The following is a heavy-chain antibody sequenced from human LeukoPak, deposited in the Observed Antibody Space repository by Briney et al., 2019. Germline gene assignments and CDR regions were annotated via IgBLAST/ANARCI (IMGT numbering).Heavy chain of an antibody. D-gene: IGHD3-22*01. J-gene: IGHJ5*02. CDR3: ARLYDSSTYTNWLDP. Sequence: SETLSLTCTVSGGSISSYYWSWIRQPPGKGLEWIGYIYTSGSTNYNPSLKSRVTISVDTSKNQFSLKLSSVTAADTAVYYCARLYDSSTYTNWLDPWGQGTLVTVSS. V-gene: IGHV4-4*09. CDR2: IYTSGST. CDR1: GGSISSYY.